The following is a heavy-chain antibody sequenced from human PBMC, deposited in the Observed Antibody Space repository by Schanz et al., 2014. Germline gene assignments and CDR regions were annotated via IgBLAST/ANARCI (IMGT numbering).Heavy chain of an antibody. CDR2: INWNGGST. D-gene: IGHD3-3*01. Sequence: EVQLVESGGGVVRPGGSLRLSCAASGFGFDDYAMSWVRQAPGKGLEWVSGINWNGGSTGYADSVKGRFSISRDNGETSVYLQINSLRVEDTAVYYCARFLARYQYYGVDVWGQGTTVTVSS. CDR1: GFGFDDYA. V-gene: IGHV3-20*04. CDR3: ARFLARYQYYGVDV. J-gene: IGHJ6*02.